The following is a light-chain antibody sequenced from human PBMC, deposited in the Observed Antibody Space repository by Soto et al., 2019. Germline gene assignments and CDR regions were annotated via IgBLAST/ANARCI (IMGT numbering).Light chain of an antibody. V-gene: IGLV2-14*01. CDR2: GVS. CDR1: ISDFVVYNY. Sequence: QSALTQPASVSGSPGQSITISCTGTISDFVVYNYVSWYQQHPGKAPKLMNYGVSNRPSGVSNRFSGSKSGNTASLTISGLQADDEADYYCSSHTISSALQVFGTGTKVTVL. J-gene: IGLJ1*01. CDR3: SSHTISSALQV.